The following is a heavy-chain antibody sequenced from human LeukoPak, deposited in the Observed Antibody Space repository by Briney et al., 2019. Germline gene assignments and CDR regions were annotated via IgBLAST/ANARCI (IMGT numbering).Heavy chain of an antibody. J-gene: IGHJ4*02. CDR3: SRDPRSLDY. CDR2: ISPNSADI. CDR1: GGSISSSSYY. V-gene: IGHV3-11*01. Sequence: LSLTCTVSGGSISSSSYYWGWIRQPPGKGLEWLAYISPNSADISYADSVKGRFTISRDNAKNSLYLQMNSLRVEDTGIYYCSRDPRSLDYWGQGALVTVSS.